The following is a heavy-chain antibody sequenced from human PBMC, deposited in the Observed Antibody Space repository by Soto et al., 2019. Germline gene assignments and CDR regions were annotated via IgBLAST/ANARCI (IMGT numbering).Heavy chain of an antibody. CDR2: ISSSSSTI. CDR1: GFTFSSYS. V-gene: IGHV3-48*02. J-gene: IGHJ6*02. CDR3: ARDNRFYYYYGMDV. Sequence: RLSCAASGFTFSSYSMNWVRQAPGKGLEWVSYISSSSSTIYYADSVKGRFTISRDNAKNSLYLQMNSLRDEDTAVYYCARDNRFYYYYGMDVWGQATKVTFS.